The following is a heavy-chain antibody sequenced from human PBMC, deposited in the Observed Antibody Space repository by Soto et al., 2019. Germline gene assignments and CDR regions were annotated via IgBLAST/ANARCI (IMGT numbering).Heavy chain of an antibody. Sequence: GGSLRLSCVASGFTFRKFAMSWVRQAPGKGLEWVSAISGSGDSTYFADSVKGRFTISRDNSKNTLSLQMNSLSGEDTAVYYCVKMNIADQLDPWGQGTLVTVSS. CDR1: GFTFRKFA. CDR3: VKMNIADQLDP. CDR2: ISGSGDST. J-gene: IGHJ5*02. V-gene: IGHV3-23*01. D-gene: IGHD2-15*01.